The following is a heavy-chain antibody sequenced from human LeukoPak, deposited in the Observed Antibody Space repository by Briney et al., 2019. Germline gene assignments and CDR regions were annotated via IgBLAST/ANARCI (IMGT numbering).Heavy chain of an antibody. CDR2: ISSSSSYI. CDR1: GFTFSSHS. J-gene: IGHJ2*01. CDR3: ARDDGVTTVVTPIWYFDL. D-gene: IGHD4-23*01. Sequence: KAGGSLRLSCAASGFTFSSHSMNWVRQAPGKGLEWVSSISSSSSYIYYADSVKGRFTISRDNAKNSLYLQMNSLRAEDMAVYYCARDDGVTTVVTPIWYFDLWGRGTLVTVSS. V-gene: IGHV3-21*01.